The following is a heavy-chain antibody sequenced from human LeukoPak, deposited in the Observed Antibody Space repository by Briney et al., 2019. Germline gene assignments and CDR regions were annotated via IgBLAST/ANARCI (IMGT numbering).Heavy chain of an antibody. V-gene: IGHV3-23*01. CDR1: GFTFSSYA. CDR2: ISGSGGST. Sequence: GGSLRLSCAASGFTFSSYAMSWVRQAPGKGLEWVSAISGSGGSTYYADSVKGRFTISRDNSKNTLYLQMNSLRAEDTAVYYCAKVADSSGWYKYYYMDVWGKGTTVTVSS. J-gene: IGHJ6*03. D-gene: IGHD6-19*01. CDR3: AKVADSSGWYKYYYMDV.